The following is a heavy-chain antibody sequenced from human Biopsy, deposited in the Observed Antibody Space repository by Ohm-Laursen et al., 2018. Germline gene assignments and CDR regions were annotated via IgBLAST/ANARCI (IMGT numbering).Heavy chain of an antibody. D-gene: IGHD3-22*01. Sequence: SDTLSLTCTVSGGSLSSYYWSWIRQPAGKGLEWIGRIYSSGSTNYNPSLKSRVTLSMDTSKRQFSLKLSFVTAADAAVYYCARWTPEYDSSRYYLDAFDIWGQGIKVTVSS. CDR2: IYSSGST. CDR3: ARWTPEYDSSRYYLDAFDI. CDR1: GGSLSSYY. J-gene: IGHJ3*02. V-gene: IGHV4-4*07.